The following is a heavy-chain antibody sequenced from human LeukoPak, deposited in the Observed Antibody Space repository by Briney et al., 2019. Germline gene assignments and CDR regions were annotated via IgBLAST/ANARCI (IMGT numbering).Heavy chain of an antibody. CDR3: AGDGSGGAYAWFDP. D-gene: IGHD2-15*01. J-gene: IGHJ5*02. Sequence: GGSLRLSRAASGFTFNNYGFHGVRQAPGKGLEWVAVIWYDGSKTYYVDAVKGGFTISRDNSKNTVYLQMNSLRAEDTAMYYCAGDGSGGAYAWFDPWGQGTLVTVSS. CDR1: GFTFNNYG. V-gene: IGHV3-33*01. CDR2: IWYDGSKT.